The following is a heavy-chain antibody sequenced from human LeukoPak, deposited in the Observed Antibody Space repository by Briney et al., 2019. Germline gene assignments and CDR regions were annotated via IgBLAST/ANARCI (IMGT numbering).Heavy chain of an antibody. V-gene: IGHV3-23*01. CDR3: VKDQEYSYGYRY. CDR1: GFTFSSYA. D-gene: IGHD5-18*01. J-gene: IGHJ4*02. CDR2: ISGSGGST. Sequence: GGSLRLSCAASGFTFSSYAMSWVRQAPGKGLEWVSAISGSGGSTYYADSVKGRFTISRDNSKNTLYLQMNSLRAEDTAVYYCVKDQEYSYGYRYWGQGTLVTVSS.